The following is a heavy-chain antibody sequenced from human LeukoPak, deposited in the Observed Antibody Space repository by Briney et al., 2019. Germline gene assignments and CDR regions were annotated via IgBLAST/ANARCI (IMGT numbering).Heavy chain of an antibody. J-gene: IGHJ6*03. V-gene: IGHV4-30-4*08. D-gene: IGHD2-2*01. CDR2: IYYSGST. Sequence: SETLSLTCTVSGGSISSGDYYWSWIRQPPGKGPEWIGYIYYSGSTYYNPSLKSRVTISVDTSKNQFSLKLSSVTAADTAVYYCARTAAREGWYYYYYTDVWGKGTTVTVSS. CDR1: GGSISSGDYY. CDR3: ARTAAREGWYYYYYTDV.